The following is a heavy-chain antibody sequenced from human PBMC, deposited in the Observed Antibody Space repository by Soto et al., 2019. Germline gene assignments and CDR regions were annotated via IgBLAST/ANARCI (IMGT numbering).Heavy chain of an antibody. CDR2: IYYTGIT. J-gene: IGHJ4*02. CDR1: CGSIYTGGFY. V-gene: IGHV4-31*03. CDR3: ATSLVTSRTRVDY. Sequence: PSEILSLTSTVSCGSIYTGGFYWSRIGQLPGKGLEGLGYIYYTGITQYTPALKSRLTISTDTSDNQFSLRLTSVTAADTAVYYCATSLVTSRTRVDYWGQGTLVTVSS. D-gene: IGHD1-26*01.